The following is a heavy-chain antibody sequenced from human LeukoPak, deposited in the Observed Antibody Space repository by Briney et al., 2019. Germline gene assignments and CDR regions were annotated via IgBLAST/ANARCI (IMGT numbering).Heavy chain of an antibody. CDR1: GFIFDDYG. V-gene: IGHV3-21*01. CDR2: MSSSSSYI. D-gene: IGHD3-10*02. CDR3: AELGITMIGGV. Sequence: GGSLRLSCAAFGFIFDDYGMSWVRQAPGKGLEWVSSMSSSSSYIYYADSMKGRFTISRDNAKNSLYLQMNSLRAEDTAVYYCAELGITMIGGVWGKGTTVTISS. J-gene: IGHJ6*04.